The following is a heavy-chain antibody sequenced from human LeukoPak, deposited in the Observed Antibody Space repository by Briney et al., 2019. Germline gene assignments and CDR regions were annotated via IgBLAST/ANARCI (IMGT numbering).Heavy chain of an antibody. Sequence: GGSLRLSCAASGFRLSTYWMSWVRQAPGKGLEWVANIKQDGSEKCYVDSVKGRFTISRDNGKNSLYLQMNSLRAEDTAVYYCARDGKSAALDYWGQGTLVTVSS. J-gene: IGHJ4*02. D-gene: IGHD6-13*01. V-gene: IGHV3-7*01. CDR2: IKQDGSEK. CDR3: ARDGKSAALDY. CDR1: GFRLSTYW.